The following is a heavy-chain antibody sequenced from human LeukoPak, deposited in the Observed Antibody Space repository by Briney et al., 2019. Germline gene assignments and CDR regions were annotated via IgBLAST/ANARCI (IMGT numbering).Heavy chain of an antibody. V-gene: IGHV3-48*02. CDR1: GFTFSSYS. CDR3: ARDKDYGFDY. CDR2: IGSGSTTI. D-gene: IGHD4-17*01. J-gene: IGHJ4*02. Sequence: GGSLRLSCAASGFTFSSYSMNWVRQAPGKGLEWVSYIGSGSTTIYYADSVKGRFTISRDNAKNSLYLQMNSLRDEDTAVYYCARDKDYGFDYWRQGTLVTLSS.